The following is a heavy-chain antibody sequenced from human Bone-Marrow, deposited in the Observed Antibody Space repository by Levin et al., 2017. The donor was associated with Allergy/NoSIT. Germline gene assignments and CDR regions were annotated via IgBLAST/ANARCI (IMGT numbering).Heavy chain of an antibody. J-gene: IGHJ4*02. CDR1: GFTFDDYA. V-gene: IGHV3-9*01. CDR3: AKDISAGGSFSLIDY. D-gene: IGHD1-26*01. CDR2: ISWNSGSI. Sequence: SCAASGFTFDDYAMHWVRQAPGKGLEWVSGISWNSGSIGYADSVKGRFTISRDNAKNSLYLQMNSLRAEDTALYYCAKDISAGGSFSLIDYWGQGTLVTVSS.